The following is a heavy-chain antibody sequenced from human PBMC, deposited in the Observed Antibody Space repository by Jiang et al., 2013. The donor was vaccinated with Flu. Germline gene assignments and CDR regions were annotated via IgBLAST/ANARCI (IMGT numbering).Heavy chain of an antibody. CDR3: AKLGNWGSYYYYGMDV. CDR1: GYSFTSYY. CDR2: IYPGDSDT. D-gene: IGHD3-16*01. Sequence: GAEVKKPGESLKISCKGSGYSFTSYYIAWVRQMPGKGLGWMGIIYPGDSDTRYSPSFQGQVTISADKSISTAYLQWSSLQASDTAMYYCAKLGNWGSYYYYGMDVWGLGTTVTVSS. V-gene: IGHV5-51*03. J-gene: IGHJ6*02.